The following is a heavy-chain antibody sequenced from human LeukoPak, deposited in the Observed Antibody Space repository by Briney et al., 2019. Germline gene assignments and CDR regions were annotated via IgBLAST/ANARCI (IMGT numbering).Heavy chain of an antibody. D-gene: IGHD6-19*01. V-gene: IGHV1-2*06. Sequence: ASVKVSCKASRYTFTGYYMHWVRQAPGQGLEWMGRINPNSGGTNYAQKFQGRVTMTRDTSISTAYMELSRLRSDDTAVYYCARVAAYSSGWLNYWGQGTLVTVSS. J-gene: IGHJ4*02. CDR3: ARVAAYSSGWLNY. CDR1: RYTFTGYY. CDR2: INPNSGGT.